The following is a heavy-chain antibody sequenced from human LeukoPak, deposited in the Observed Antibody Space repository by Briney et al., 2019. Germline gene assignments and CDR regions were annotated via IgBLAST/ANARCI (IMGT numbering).Heavy chain of an antibody. J-gene: IGHJ4*02. CDR2: ISDSSSTT. Sequence: GGSLRLSCAASGFTFSNYSMNWVRQAPGKGLEWVSYISDSSSTTYHTDSVKGRFTISRDNAKNSLYLQMNSLRDEDTAVYYCASFLETYFYDRSGYYRPYYFDSWGQGTLVTVSS. D-gene: IGHD3-22*01. CDR3: ASFLETYFYDRSGYYRPYYFDS. CDR1: GFTFSNYS. V-gene: IGHV3-48*02.